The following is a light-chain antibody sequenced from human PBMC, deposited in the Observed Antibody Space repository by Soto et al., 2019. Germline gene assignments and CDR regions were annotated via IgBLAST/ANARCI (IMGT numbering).Light chain of an antibody. CDR3: SAYRSSSTLYI. Sequence: SVLPQPASVSVSPGQSITISCTGTSSDVGGYKYVSWYQQHPGKAPKLMIYDVSNRPSGVSNRFSGSKSGNTASLTISGLQAEDEADYYCSAYRSSSTLYIFGSGTKVTVL. V-gene: IGLV2-14*01. CDR1: SSDVGGYKY. CDR2: DVS. J-gene: IGLJ1*01.